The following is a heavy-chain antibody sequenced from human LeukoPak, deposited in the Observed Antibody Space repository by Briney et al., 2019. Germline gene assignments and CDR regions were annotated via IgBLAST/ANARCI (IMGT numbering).Heavy chain of an antibody. CDR1: GGSFSGYY. CDR3: ARGRNDGSLYYYYYMDV. J-gene: IGHJ6*03. CDR2: IYYSGST. Sequence: SETLSLTCAVYGGSFSGYYWSWIRQPPGKGLEWIGYIYYSGSTNYNPSLKSRVTISVDTSKNQFSLKLSSVTAADTAVYYCARGRNDGSLYYYYYMDVWGKGTTVTVSS. V-gene: IGHV4-59*01. D-gene: IGHD1-1*01.